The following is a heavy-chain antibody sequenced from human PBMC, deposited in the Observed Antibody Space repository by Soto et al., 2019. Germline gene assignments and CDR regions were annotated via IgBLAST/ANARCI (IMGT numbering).Heavy chain of an antibody. D-gene: IGHD3-9*01. J-gene: IGHJ3*02. CDR1: GGTFSSYT. CDR3: ASTYYDILTGYYDYAFDI. V-gene: IGHV1-69*02. Sequence: QVQLVQSGAEVKKPGSSVKVSCKASGGTFSSYTISWVRQAPGQGLEWMGRIIPILGIANYAQKFQGRVTITADKSTSTAYMELSSLRSEDTAVYYCASTYYDILTGYYDYAFDIWGQGTMVTVSS. CDR2: IIPILGIA.